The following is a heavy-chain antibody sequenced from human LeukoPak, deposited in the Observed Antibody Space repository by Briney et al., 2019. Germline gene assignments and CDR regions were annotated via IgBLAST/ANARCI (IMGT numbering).Heavy chain of an antibody. CDR3: ARDHYWLEYCINGVCHDTFDI. V-gene: IGHV3-30*04. J-gene: IGHJ3*02. D-gene: IGHD2-8*01. Sequence: PGRSLRLSCAASGFTFRSYAMHWVRQAPGKGLEWVAVISFDGSGSNAYYADSVRGRFTISRDNSKDTLYLQLNSLRAEDTAVYYCARDHYWLEYCINGVCHDTFDIWGQGTTVTVSS. CDR2: ISFDGSGSNA. CDR1: GFTFRSYA.